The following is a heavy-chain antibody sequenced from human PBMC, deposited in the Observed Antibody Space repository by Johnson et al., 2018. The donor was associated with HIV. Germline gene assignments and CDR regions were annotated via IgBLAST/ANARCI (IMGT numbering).Heavy chain of an antibody. CDR2: ISGSGDSA. D-gene: IGHD3-3*01. Sequence: VQLVESGGGVVQPGGSLRLSCAASGFTFSSYAMSWVRQAPGKGLEWVSAISGSGDSAYYADSAKGRFTIARDNAKNSLYLQMNSLRAEDTAVYYCAKLWGRYPDNFWSGPTFDIWGQGTMVTVSS. J-gene: IGHJ3*02. V-gene: IGHV3-23*04. CDR1: GFTFSSYA. CDR3: AKLWGRYPDNFWSGPTFDI.